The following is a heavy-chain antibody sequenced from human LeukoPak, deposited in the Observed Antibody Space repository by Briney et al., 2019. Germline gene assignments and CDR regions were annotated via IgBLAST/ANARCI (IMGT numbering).Heavy chain of an antibody. CDR3: ASRPFLYGFRTYFDN. J-gene: IGHJ4*02. CDR1: GGSFSAFH. Sequence: SETLSLTCAVYGGSFSAFHWNWIRQSPAKGLEWLGEMKQSGTPRYNPSLQSRVTISVDKYKNQFSLNVRSVTAADTAVYYCASRPFLYGFRTYFDNWAQGTLVTVSS. V-gene: IGHV4-34*01. D-gene: IGHD3-10*01. CDR2: MKQSGTP.